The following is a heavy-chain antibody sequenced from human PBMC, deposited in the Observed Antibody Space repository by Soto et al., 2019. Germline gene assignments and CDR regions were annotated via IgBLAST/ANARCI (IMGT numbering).Heavy chain of an antibody. J-gene: IGHJ4*02. Sequence: QVQLQLWGAGLLKPSETLSLTCAVYGGSFSGYYWSWIRQPPGKGLEWIGEINHSGSTNYNPSLKSRVTISVDTSKNQFSLKLSSVTAADTAVYYCARGGGGSYSSGDYWGQGTLVTVSS. CDR3: ARGGGGSYSSGDY. V-gene: IGHV4-34*01. CDR1: GGSFSGYY. D-gene: IGHD1-26*01. CDR2: INHSGST.